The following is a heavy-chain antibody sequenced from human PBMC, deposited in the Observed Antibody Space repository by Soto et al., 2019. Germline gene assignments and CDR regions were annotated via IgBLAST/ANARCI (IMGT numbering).Heavy chain of an antibody. J-gene: IGHJ4*02. Sequence: QTLSLTCAISGDSVSSNSASWNWIRQSPSRGLEWLGRTYYRSKWYHDYALSVKSRISINPDTSKNQISLQLNSVTPEDTAVYYCTRASYSSRWYWYFDYWGQGSLVTVSS. V-gene: IGHV6-1*01. CDR2: TYYRSKWYH. CDR3: TRASYSSRWYWYFDY. D-gene: IGHD6-13*01. CDR1: GDSVSSNSAS.